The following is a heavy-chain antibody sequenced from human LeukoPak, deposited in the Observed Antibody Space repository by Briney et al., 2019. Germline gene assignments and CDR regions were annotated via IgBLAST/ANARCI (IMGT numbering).Heavy chain of an antibody. J-gene: IGHJ4*02. V-gene: IGHV6-1*01. D-gene: IGHD5-12*01. CDR3: ARGRLYSGYDPPDY. CDR1: GDSVSSNSAS. CDR2: TYYRSKWYN. Sequence: SQTLPLTCAISGDSVSSNSASWNWIRQSPSRGLEWLGRTYYRSKWYNDYAVSVKNRISINPDTSKNKFSLQLNSVTPEDTAVYYCARGRLYSGYDPPDYWGQGTLVTVSS.